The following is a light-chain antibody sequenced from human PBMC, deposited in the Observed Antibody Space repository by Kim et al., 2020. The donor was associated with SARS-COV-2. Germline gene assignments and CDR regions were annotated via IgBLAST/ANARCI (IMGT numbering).Light chain of an antibody. V-gene: IGKV3-11*01. CDR1: QSVSRF. J-gene: IGKJ5*01. Sequence: EIVLTQSPATLSLSPGERATLSCRASQSVSRFLAWYQQKPGQAPRLLIYAASTRATGIPARFSGSGSGTDFTLTISSLEAEDFAVYYCQQRRSWPITFGQGTRLGIK. CDR3: QQRRSWPIT. CDR2: AAS.